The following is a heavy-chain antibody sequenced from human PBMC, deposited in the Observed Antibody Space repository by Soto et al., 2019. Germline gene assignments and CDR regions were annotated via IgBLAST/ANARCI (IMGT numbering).Heavy chain of an antibody. CDR2: INPNSGGT. CDR3: ARDRPLDYYDSSGYYGPHDY. D-gene: IGHD3-22*01. J-gene: IGHJ4*02. CDR1: GYTFTGYY. Sequence: GASVTVSCKASGYTFTGYYMHWVRQAPGQGLEWMGWINPNSGGTNYAQKFQGRVTMTRDTSISTAYRELSRLRSDDPAVYYCARDRPLDYYDSSGYYGPHDYWGQGTLVTVSS. V-gene: IGHV1-2*02.